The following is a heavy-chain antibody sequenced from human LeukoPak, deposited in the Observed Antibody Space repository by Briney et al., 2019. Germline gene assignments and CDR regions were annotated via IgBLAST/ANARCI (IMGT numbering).Heavy chain of an antibody. CDR1: GGSFSSYY. D-gene: IGHD3-22*01. CDR3: ARANYYDSSGYYPWYYYYGMDV. CDR2: IYYSGST. Sequence: SETLSLTCAVYGGSFSSYYWSWIRQPPGKGLEWIGYIYYSGSTNYNPSLKSRVTISVDTSKNQFSLKLSSVTAADTAVYYCARANYYDSSGYYPWYYYYGMDVWGQGTTVTVSS. V-gene: IGHV4-59*01. J-gene: IGHJ6*02.